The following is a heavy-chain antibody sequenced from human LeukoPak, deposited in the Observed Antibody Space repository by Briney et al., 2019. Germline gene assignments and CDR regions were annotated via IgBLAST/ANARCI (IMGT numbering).Heavy chain of an antibody. CDR2: ISSSGSTI. V-gene: IGHV3-11*01. J-gene: IGHJ6*02. CDR1: GFTFSDYY. CDR3: ARVGSGVVINPTPYYYYGMDV. Sequence: NPGGSLRLSCAASGFTFSDYYMSWIRQAPGKGLEWVSYISSSGSTIYYADSVKGRLTISRDNSKNTLYLQMNSLRAEDTAVYYCARVGSGVVINPTPYYYYGMDVWGQGTTVTVSS. D-gene: IGHD3-3*01.